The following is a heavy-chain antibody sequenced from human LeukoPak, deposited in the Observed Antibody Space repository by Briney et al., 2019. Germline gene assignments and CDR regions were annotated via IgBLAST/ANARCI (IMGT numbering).Heavy chain of an antibody. Sequence: KPSETLSLTCTVSGGSISSGSYYWSWIRQPAGKGLEWIGRIYISGSTNYNPSLKSRVTISVDTSKNQFSLKLSSVTAADTAVYYCARDSRWLGFDYWGQGTLVTVSS. CDR3: ARDSRWLGFDY. CDR2: IYISGST. CDR1: GGSISSGSYY. J-gene: IGHJ4*02. D-gene: IGHD3-22*01. V-gene: IGHV4-61*02.